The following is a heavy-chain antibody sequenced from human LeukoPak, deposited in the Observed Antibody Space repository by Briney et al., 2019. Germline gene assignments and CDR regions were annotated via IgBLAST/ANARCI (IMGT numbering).Heavy chain of an antibody. CDR2: INSDGRST. Sequence: HPGRSPRLSCAASGFTFSSYWMHWVRQAPGKGLVWVSRINSDGRSTSYADSVKGRFTISRDSAKNTLYLQMNSLRAEDTAVYYCARVTIFGVVATFDYWGQGTLVTVSS. J-gene: IGHJ4*02. CDR3: ARVTIFGVVATFDY. D-gene: IGHD3-3*01. V-gene: IGHV3-74*01. CDR1: GFTFSSYW.